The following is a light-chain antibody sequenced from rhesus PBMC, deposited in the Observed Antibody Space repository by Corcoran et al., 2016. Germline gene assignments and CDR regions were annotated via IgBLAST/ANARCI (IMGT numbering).Light chain of an antibody. CDR3: QQYKSYPLT. CDR2: AAT. V-gene: IGKV1-28*02. Sequence: DIQMTQSPSSLSASVGDTVTITCRASQGISSYLNWLQQKPGKSPKVLIYAATTLQSGVPSRFSGSGSGTDFTLTISILQPEDFATYYCQQYKSYPLTFGGGTKVEIK. CDR1: QGISSY. J-gene: IGKJ4*01.